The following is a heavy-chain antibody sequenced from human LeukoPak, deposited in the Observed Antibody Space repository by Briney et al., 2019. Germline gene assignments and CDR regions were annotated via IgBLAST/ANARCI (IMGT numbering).Heavy chain of an antibody. CDR1: GFPFYGYW. CDR3: AKAKEFDYGSGSGHYYPYFFDL. J-gene: IGHJ4*02. D-gene: IGHD3-10*01. V-gene: IGHV3-7*01. Sequence: PGGSLRLSCAATGFPFYGYWMTWLRQAPGKGLEWVANIKHDESETNYADSVKGRFTISRDNAKNSLYLQVDSLRVEDTAVYFCAKAKEFDYGSGSGHYYPYFFDLWGQGTLVTASS. CDR2: IKHDESET.